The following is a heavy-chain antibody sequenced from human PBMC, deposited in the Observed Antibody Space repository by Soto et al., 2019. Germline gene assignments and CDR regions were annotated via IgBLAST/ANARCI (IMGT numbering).Heavy chain of an antibody. Sequence: GGSLRLSCAASGFTFSSYWMSWVRQAPGKGLEWVANIKQDGSEKYYVDSVKGRFTISRDNAKNSLYLQMNSLRAEDTAVYYCASDLVGASDSYGLDVWGQGTPVTVSS. J-gene: IGHJ6*02. CDR1: GFTFSSYW. D-gene: IGHD1-26*01. CDR3: ASDLVGASDSYGLDV. CDR2: IKQDGSEK. V-gene: IGHV3-7*01.